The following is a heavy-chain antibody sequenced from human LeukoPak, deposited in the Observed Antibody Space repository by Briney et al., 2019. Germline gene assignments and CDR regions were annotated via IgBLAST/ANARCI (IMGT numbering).Heavy chain of an antibody. V-gene: IGHV4-59*01. CDR2: IYYSGGT. J-gene: IGHJ3*02. D-gene: IGHD3-10*01. CDR1: GGSISSYY. CDR3: ARGAFMVEAFDI. Sequence: PSETLSLTCTVSGGSISSYYWSWIRQPPGKGLEWIGYIYYSGGTNYNPSLKSRVTISVDTSKNQFSLKLSSVTAADTAVYYCARGAFMVEAFDIWGQGTMVTVSS.